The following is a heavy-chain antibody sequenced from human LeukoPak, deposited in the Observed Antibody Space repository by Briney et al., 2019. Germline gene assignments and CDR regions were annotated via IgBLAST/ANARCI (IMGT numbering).Heavy chain of an antibody. CDR1: GFTVSSNY. Sequence: GGSLRLSCAASGFTVSSNYMSWVRQATGKGLEWVSVLYSGGNTYYADSVQGRFTISRDNSRNTLYLQMNSLRVEDTAVYYCATEGFRGVLFHIWGQGTVVTVSS. J-gene: IGHJ3*02. V-gene: IGHV3-66*01. D-gene: IGHD3-10*01. CDR3: ATEGFRGVLFHI. CDR2: LYSGGNT.